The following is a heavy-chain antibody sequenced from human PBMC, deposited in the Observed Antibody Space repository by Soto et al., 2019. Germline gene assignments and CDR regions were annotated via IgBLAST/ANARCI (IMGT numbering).Heavy chain of an antibody. CDR3: ARGVGGSYYYGYNWFDP. V-gene: IGHV1-2*04. J-gene: IGHJ5*02. D-gene: IGHD1-26*01. Sequence: ASVKVSCKASGYTFTGYYMHWVRQAPGQGLEWMGWINPNSGGTNYAQKFQGWVTMTRDTSISTAYMELSRLRSDDTAVYYCARGVGGSYYYGYNWFDPWGQGTLVTVSS. CDR1: GYTFTGYY. CDR2: INPNSGGT.